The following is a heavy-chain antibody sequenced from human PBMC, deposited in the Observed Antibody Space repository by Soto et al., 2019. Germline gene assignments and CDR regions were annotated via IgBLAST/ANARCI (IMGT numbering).Heavy chain of an antibody. V-gene: IGHV4-61*08. CDR2: IYYSGST. CDR3: AIMYSSSSSWFDP. CDR1: GDPISSAGYS. D-gene: IGHD6-6*01. J-gene: IGHJ5*02. Sequence: PSETLSLTCTVSGDPISSAGYSWGWIRQPPGKGLEYIGSIYYSGSTNYNSSLMSRVTISLDTSKNQFSLKLSSVTAADTAVYYCAIMYSSSSSWFDPWGQGTLVTVSS.